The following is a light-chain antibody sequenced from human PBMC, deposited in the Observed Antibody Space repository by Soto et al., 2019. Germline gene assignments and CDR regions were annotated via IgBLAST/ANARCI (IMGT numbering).Light chain of an antibody. CDR1: QSVSSS. CDR3: QQYTNWPRT. J-gene: IGKJ1*01. CDR2: GAS. Sequence: EMVMTQSPATLSVSPGERATLSCRASQSVSSSLAWYQQKPGQAPRLLIYGASTRATGIPARFSGSGSGTEFTLTISSLPSEDFAVYYCQQYTNWPRTFGQGTKVEIK. V-gene: IGKV3-15*01.